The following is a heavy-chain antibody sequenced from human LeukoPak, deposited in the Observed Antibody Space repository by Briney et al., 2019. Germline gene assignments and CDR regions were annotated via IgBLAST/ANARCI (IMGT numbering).Heavy chain of an antibody. CDR2: ISGSGAST. CDR3: AKDSSTSNYYYGMDV. J-gene: IGHJ6*02. D-gene: IGHD6-13*01. V-gene: IGHV3-23*01. CDR1: GFTFSSYT. Sequence: GGSLRLSCAASGFTFSSYTMSWVRQAPGKGLAWVSSISGSGASTYYADSVKGRFTISRDNSKNTLYLQLTSLRAEDTAVYYCAKDSSTSNYYYGMDVWGQGTTVTVSS.